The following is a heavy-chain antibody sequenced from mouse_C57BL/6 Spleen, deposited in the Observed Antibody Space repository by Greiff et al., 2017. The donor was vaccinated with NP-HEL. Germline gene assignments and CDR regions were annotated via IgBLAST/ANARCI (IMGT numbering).Heavy chain of an antibody. CDR1: GYTFTSYW. J-gene: IGHJ2*01. CDR3: ASRYYGSSDY. D-gene: IGHD1-1*01. CDR2: IYPSDSET. V-gene: IGHV1-61*01. Sequence: QVQLKQPGAELVRPGSSVKLSCKASGYTFTSYWMDWVKQRPGQGLEWIGNIYPSDSETHYNQKFKDKATLTVDKSSSTAYMQLSSLTSEDSAVYYCASRYYGSSDYWGQGTTLTVSS.